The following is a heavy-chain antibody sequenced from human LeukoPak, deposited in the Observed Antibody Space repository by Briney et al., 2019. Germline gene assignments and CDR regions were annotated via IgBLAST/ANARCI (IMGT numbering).Heavy chain of an antibody. Sequence: PGRSLRLSCAASGYTFSSNGMHWVRQAPGKGLELVAVIWFDGSRTYYADSVKGRFTISRDNSENILYLQMNSLRAEDTALYFCARILGGCIGTTCYAVPPDYWGQGTQVTVSS. J-gene: IGHJ4*02. CDR2: IWFDGSRT. CDR1: GYTFSSNG. D-gene: IGHD2-2*01. CDR3: ARILGGCIGTTCYAVPPDY. V-gene: IGHV3-33*01.